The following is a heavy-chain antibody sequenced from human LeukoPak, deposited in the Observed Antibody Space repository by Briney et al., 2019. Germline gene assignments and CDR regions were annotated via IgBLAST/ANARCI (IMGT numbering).Heavy chain of an antibody. Sequence: GGSLRLSCAASGFTFSSYGMHWVRQAPGKGLEWVAVISYDGSNKYYADSVKGRFTISRDNSKNTLYLQMNSLRAEDTAVYYCAKGTGDEAYFDYWGQGTLVTVSS. CDR3: AKGTGDEAYFDY. CDR2: ISYDGSNK. CDR1: GFTFSSYG. D-gene: IGHD2-21*01. V-gene: IGHV3-30*18. J-gene: IGHJ4*02.